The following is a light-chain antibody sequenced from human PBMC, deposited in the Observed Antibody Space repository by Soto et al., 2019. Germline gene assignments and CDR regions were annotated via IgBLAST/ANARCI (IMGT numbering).Light chain of an antibody. Sequence: EIVMTQSPATLSVSPGERGTLSCRASQSVARNLAWYQQKPGQAPRLLIHGASTRATGVPARFSGSGSGTEFTLTISSLQSEDLAVYYCHQYNNWPVTFGQGTRLEIK. J-gene: IGKJ5*01. CDR1: QSVARN. V-gene: IGKV3-15*01. CDR2: GAS. CDR3: HQYNNWPVT.